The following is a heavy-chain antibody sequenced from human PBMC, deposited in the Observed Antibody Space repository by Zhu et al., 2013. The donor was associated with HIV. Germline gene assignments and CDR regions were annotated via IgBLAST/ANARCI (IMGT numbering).Heavy chain of an antibody. Sequence: QVQLVQSGAEVKRPGASVKLSCKASGYTLAEYDINWVRQTPGQGLEWVGWMNPKSGDAGFARKFQGRVTLTRDISTSTAYMELSSLTSDDTAVYYCAREAGIVFIPRSRTWLDPWGQGTLVTVSS. J-gene: IGHJ5*02. CDR3: AREAGIVFIPRSRTWLDP. D-gene: IGHD3-16*01. CDR2: MNPKSGDA. CDR1: GYTLAEYD. V-gene: IGHV1-8*01.